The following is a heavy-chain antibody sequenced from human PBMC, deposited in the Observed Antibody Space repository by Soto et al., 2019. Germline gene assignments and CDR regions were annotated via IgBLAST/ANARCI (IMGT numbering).Heavy chain of an antibody. Sequence: GGSLRLSCAASGFTFSSYAMSWVRQAPGKGLEWVSSISGSGGHSSYADSVKGRFTISRDSVKNMLSLDMSDLRAEDTAVYYCAKDFRRRAVSGSALDSWGQGA. CDR1: GFTFSSYA. CDR2: ISGSGGHS. CDR3: AKDFRRRAVSGSALDS. V-gene: IGHV3-23*01. D-gene: IGHD6-13*01. J-gene: IGHJ4*02.